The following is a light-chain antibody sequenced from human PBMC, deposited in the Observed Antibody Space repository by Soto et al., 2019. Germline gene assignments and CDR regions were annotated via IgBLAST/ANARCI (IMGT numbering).Light chain of an antibody. V-gene: IGLV1-40*01. CDR1: SSNIGAGYD. CDR2: GNN. J-gene: IGLJ2*01. Sequence: QSVVTQPPSVSGAPGQRVTISCIVSSSNIGAGYDVHWYQQFPGTAPKLLIYGNNNRPSGVTDRFSGSKSGTSASLAITGLQAEDEADYYCQSFDTRLNSVVFGGGTKLTVL. CDR3: QSFDTRLNSVV.